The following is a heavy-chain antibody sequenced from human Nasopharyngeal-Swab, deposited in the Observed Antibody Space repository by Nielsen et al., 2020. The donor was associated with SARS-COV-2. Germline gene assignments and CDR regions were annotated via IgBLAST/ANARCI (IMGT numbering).Heavy chain of an antibody. Sequence: GGSLRLSCAASGFTFSDYYMSWIRQAPGKGLEWVSYISSSSSYTNYADSVKGRFTISRDSAKNALYLEMNSLRPEDTAVYFCARDDGGLGDYWGQGTLVTVSS. J-gene: IGHJ4*02. CDR3: ARDDGGLGDY. CDR1: GFTFSDYY. D-gene: IGHD3-10*01. CDR2: ISSSSSYT. V-gene: IGHV3-11*06.